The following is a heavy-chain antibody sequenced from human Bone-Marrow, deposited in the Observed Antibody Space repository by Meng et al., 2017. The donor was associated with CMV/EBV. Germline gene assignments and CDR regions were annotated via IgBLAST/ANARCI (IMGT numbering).Heavy chain of an antibody. CDR3: ARKGGRSSRSGSRDAFDI. CDR1: GYTFTGYY. Sequence: ASVKVSCKASGYTFTGYYMHWVRQARGQGLEWMGWINPNSGGTNYAQKFQGRVTMARDTSISTAYMELGRLRSDDTAVYYRARKGGRSSRSGSRDAFDIWGQGTMVTVSS. CDR2: INPNSGGT. D-gene: IGHD3-22*01. V-gene: IGHV1-2*02. J-gene: IGHJ3*02.